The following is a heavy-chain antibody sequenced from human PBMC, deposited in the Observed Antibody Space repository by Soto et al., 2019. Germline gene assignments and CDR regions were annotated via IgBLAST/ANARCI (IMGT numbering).Heavy chain of an antibody. V-gene: IGHV4-59*01. J-gene: IGHJ4*02. CDR2: IYYSGST. D-gene: IGHD3-22*01. CDR3: ARGTNYYDSSGRTYYFDY. Sequence: PSETLSLTCTVSGGSISSYYWSWIRQPPGKGLEWIGYIYYSGSTNYNPSLKSRVTISVDTSKNQFSLKLSSVTAADTAVYYCARGTNYYDSSGRTYYFDYWGQGTLVTVSS. CDR1: GGSISSYY.